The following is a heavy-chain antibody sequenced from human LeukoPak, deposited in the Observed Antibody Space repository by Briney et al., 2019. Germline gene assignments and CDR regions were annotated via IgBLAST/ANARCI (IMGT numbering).Heavy chain of an antibody. CDR2: ISGSGGST. Sequence: PGGSLRLSCAASGFTFSSYAMSWVRRAPGKGLEWVSAISGSGGSTYYADSVKGRFTISRDNSKNTLYLQMNSLRAEDTAVYYCAKDGRLGYCSSTSCYPDYWGQGTLVTVSS. D-gene: IGHD2-2*01. CDR1: GFTFSSYA. V-gene: IGHV3-23*01. CDR3: AKDGRLGYCSSTSCYPDY. J-gene: IGHJ4*02.